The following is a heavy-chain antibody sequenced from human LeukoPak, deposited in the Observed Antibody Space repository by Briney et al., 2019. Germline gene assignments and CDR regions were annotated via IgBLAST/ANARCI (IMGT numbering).Heavy chain of an antibody. CDR2: ISTSGGST. J-gene: IGHJ5*02. CDR1: GFTFSNYA. V-gene: IGHV3-23*01. Sequence: GGSLRLSCAASGFTFSNYAMSWVRQAPGKGLEWVSVISTSGGSTYYADSVKGQFTISRDNSKNTLYLQMNSLRAEDTAVYYCAKGTGSGWYGNNWFDPWGQGTLVTVSS. CDR3: AKGTGSGWYGNNWFDP. D-gene: IGHD6-19*01.